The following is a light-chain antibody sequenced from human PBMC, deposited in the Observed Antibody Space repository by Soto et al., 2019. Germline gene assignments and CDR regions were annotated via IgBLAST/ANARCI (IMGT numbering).Light chain of an antibody. CDR1: SSDGGGYNY. Sequence: QSVLTTPASVSGAPGQSISISCTENSSDGGGYNYVDWYQHLPGRAPTLIIYDVSNRPSVVSNPFSGSKSGNTASLTISGLHPEDQADYYCSSSTTSNACQIDFGTVTEVT. CDR2: DVS. J-gene: IGLJ1*01. V-gene: IGLV2-14*03. CDR3: SSSTTSNACQID.